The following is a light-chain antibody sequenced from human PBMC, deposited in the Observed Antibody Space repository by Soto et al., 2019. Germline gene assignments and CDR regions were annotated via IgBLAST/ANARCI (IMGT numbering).Light chain of an antibody. CDR1: PSIGSN. Sequence: EIVMAQSPATLSVSPGERATLSCRASPSIGSNLAWYQQKPGQAPRLLIFGASTRATGIPARFSGSGSGTEFTLTISSLRPEDFAVYYCQQYSSWPRTFGQGTQLEIK. J-gene: IGKJ2*01. CDR3: QQYSSWPRT. V-gene: IGKV3-15*01. CDR2: GAS.